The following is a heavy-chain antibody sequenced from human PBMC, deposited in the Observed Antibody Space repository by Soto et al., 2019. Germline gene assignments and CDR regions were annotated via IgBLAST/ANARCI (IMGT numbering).Heavy chain of an antibody. Sequence: PLRPLRLSCEASGVTFSGFDMHWVRQPTGKGLEWVSTIGTAGDTYYAVSVKGRFTISRDNAKNSLSLQMNSLRAGDTAVYFCARGQEVGAHFFDSWGQGTQVTVSS. J-gene: IGHJ4*02. V-gene: IGHV3-13*01. CDR3: ARGQEVGAHFFDS. CDR2: IGTAGDT. CDR1: GVTFSGFD. D-gene: IGHD2-15*01.